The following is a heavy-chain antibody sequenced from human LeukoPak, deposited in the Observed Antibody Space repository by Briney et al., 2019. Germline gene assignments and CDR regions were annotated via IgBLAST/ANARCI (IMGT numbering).Heavy chain of an antibody. Sequence: PGGSLRLSCVVSGFSVRSNFMNWVRQAPGKGLEWVSVIYGESTTYYAASVKGRFTISRDKSKNTVFLQMNSLRVEDTAVYYCAGGRVIRADLDFWGQGTLVTVSS. V-gene: IGHV3-53*01. CDR3: AGGRVIRADLDF. D-gene: IGHD2/OR15-2a*01. J-gene: IGHJ4*02. CDR2: IYGESTT. CDR1: GFSVRSNF.